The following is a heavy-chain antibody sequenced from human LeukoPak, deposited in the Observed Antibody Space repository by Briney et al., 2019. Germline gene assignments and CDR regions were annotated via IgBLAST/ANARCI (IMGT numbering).Heavy chain of an antibody. J-gene: IGHJ4*02. CDR3: AGDGPRYCSGGICYSDH. D-gene: IGHD2-15*01. Sequence: ASVKVSCKASGYTFTNYGITWVRQAPGQGLEWMGWISAHNDNTKYAQKLQGRVTMTTETSTNTAYMELRSLTSDDTAVYYCAGDGPRYCSGGICYSDHWGQGTLVTVSS. CDR1: GYTFTNYG. CDR2: ISAHNDNT. V-gene: IGHV1-18*04.